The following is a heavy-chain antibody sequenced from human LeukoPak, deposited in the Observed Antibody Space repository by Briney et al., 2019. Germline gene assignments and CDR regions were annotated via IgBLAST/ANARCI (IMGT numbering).Heavy chain of an antibody. V-gene: IGHV3-64*01. J-gene: IGHJ6*03. CDR2: ISSNGGST. CDR1: GFTFSSYA. CDR3: ARGSDQLLYGYYYYHMDV. D-gene: IGHD2-2*02. Sequence: GGSLRLSCAASGFTFSSYAMHWVRQAPGKGLEYVSAISSNGGSTYYANSVKGRFTISRDNSKNTLYLQMGGLRAEDMAVYYCARGSDQLLYGYYYYHMDVWGKGTTVTVSS.